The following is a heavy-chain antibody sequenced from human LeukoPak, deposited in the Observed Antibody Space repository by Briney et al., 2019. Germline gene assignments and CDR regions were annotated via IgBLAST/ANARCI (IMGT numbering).Heavy chain of an antibody. CDR3: ARGRHGGSNYEAFDP. Sequence: SETLSLTCTVSGDSISSYHWSWTRQPAGKGLEWIGRVHTSGSTNYDPSLKSRVSMSVDTSKSQFSLKLSSVTAADTAVYYCARGRHGGSNYEAFDPWGQGTLVTVSS. V-gene: IGHV4-4*07. D-gene: IGHD4-11*01. CDR1: GDSISSYH. CDR2: VHTSGST. J-gene: IGHJ5*02.